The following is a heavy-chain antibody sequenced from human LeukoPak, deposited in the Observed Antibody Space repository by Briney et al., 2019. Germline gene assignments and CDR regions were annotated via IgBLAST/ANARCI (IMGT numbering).Heavy chain of an antibody. D-gene: IGHD6-19*01. Sequence: GGSLRLSCAASGFTFSSYGMHWVRQAPGKGLEWVAFIRYDGSNKYYADSVKGRFTISRDNAKNSLYLQMNSLRAEDTAVYYCARVSGWYDPNHYDYWGQGTLVTVSS. J-gene: IGHJ4*02. CDR2: IRYDGSNK. CDR3: ARVSGWYDPNHYDY. V-gene: IGHV3-30*02. CDR1: GFTFSSYG.